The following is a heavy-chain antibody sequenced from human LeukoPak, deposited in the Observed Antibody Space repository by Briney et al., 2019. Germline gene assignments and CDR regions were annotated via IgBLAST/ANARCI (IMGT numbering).Heavy chain of an antibody. CDR1: GGSISTYY. CDR2: IYSSGST. CDR3: ARDAVDTLWGVWFDP. Sequence: SETLSLTCTVSGGSISTYYWNWIRQPAGKGLEWIGRIYSSGSTYYNPSLKSRVTMSLDTSKNQFSLNLSSVTAADTAVYYCARDAVDTLWGVWFDPWGQETLVAVSS. J-gene: IGHJ5*02. V-gene: IGHV4-4*07. D-gene: IGHD3-16*01.